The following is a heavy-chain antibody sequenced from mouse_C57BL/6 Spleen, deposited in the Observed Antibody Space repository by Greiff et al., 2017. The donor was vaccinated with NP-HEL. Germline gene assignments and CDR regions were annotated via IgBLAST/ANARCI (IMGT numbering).Heavy chain of an antibody. CDR1: GYTFTSYW. CDR2: IDPSDSYT. V-gene: IGHV1-59*01. CDR3: ARLPGGAMDY. Sequence: QVQLQQPGAELVRPGTSVKLSCKASGYTFTSYWMHWVKQRPGQGLEWIGEIDPSDSYTNYNQKFKGKATLTVDTSSSTAYMQLSSLTSEDSAVYYCARLPGGAMDYWGQGTSVTVSS. J-gene: IGHJ4*01.